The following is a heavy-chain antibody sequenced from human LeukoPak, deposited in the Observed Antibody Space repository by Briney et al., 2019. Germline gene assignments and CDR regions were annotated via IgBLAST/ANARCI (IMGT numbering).Heavy chain of an antibody. Sequence: ASVKVSCKASGYTFTGYYMHWVRQAPGQGFEWMGRINPNSGGTNYAQKFQGRVTMTRDTSISTAYMELSRLRSDDTAVYYCARDRSSSSWYSDFDYWGQGTLVTVSS. CDR2: INPNSGGT. J-gene: IGHJ4*02. CDR1: GYTFTGYY. CDR3: ARDRSSSSWYSDFDY. D-gene: IGHD6-13*01. V-gene: IGHV1-2*06.